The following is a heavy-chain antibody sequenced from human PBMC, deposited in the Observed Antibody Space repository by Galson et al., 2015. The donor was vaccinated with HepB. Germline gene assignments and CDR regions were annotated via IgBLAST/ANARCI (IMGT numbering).Heavy chain of an antibody. J-gene: IGHJ4*02. CDR2: ISGSGDST. CDR3: ASAPRYTWNPPFDY. CDR1: GFSFRGYA. Sequence: SLRLSCAASGFSFRGYAISWVRQAPGKGLEWVSGISGSGDSTYYADSVKGRFTISRDNSKNTMYMQMDSLRAEDTAVYYCASAPRYTWNPPFDYWGQGNLVTVSS. V-gene: IGHV3-23*01. D-gene: IGHD1-20*01.